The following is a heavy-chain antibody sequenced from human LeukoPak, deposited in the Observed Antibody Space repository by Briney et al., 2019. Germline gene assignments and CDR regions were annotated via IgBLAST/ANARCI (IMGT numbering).Heavy chain of an antibody. D-gene: IGHD3-9*01. V-gene: IGHV4-59*08. CDR2: IYYSGST. J-gene: IGHJ3*02. CDR3: ARRVGYDILTGYAFDI. CDR1: GGSISSYY. Sequence: SETLSLTCTVSGGSISSYYWSWIRQPPGKGLEWIGYIYYSGSTNHNPSLKSRVTISVDTSKNQFSLKLGSVTAADTAVYYCARRVGYDILTGYAFDIWGQGTMVTVSS.